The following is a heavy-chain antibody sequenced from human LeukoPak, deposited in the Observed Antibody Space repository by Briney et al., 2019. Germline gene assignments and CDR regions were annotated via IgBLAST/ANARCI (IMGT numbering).Heavy chain of an antibody. Sequence: GGSLRLSCAASGFTFSSYSMNWVRQAPGKGVEWVSSISSSSSYIYYADSVKGRFTISRDNAKNSLYLQMNSLRAEDTAVYYCARAKRNGFDIWGQGTMVTVSS. J-gene: IGHJ3*02. V-gene: IGHV3-21*01. CDR2: ISSSSSYI. CDR1: GFTFSSYS. CDR3: ARAKRNGFDI.